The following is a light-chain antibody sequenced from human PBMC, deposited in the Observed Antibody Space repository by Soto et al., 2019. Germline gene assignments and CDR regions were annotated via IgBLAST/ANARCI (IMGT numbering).Light chain of an antibody. CDR1: SSDIGGYNY. V-gene: IGLV2-14*01. Sequence: QSALTQPASVSGSPGQSIAISCTGTSSDIGGYNYVSWYQQYPGKAPKLMIYEDSNRPSGVSNRFSGSKSGNAASLTISGLQADDEADYYCSSFTSTYTLVFGGGTKVTVL. CDR2: EDS. CDR3: SSFTSTYTLV. J-gene: IGLJ3*02.